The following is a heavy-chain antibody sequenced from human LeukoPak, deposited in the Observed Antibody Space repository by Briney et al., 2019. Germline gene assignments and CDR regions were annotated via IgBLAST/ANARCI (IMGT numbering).Heavy chain of an antibody. Sequence: GGSLRLSCAASGFTFYDYAMHWVRQAPGKGLEWVSGISWNSGSIGYADSVKGRFTISRDNAKNSLYLQMNSLRAEDTALYYCAKDIRWYDSSGQFDYWGQGTLVTVSS. J-gene: IGHJ4*02. CDR2: ISWNSGSI. V-gene: IGHV3-9*01. CDR1: GFTFYDYA. CDR3: AKDIRWYDSSGQFDY. D-gene: IGHD3-22*01.